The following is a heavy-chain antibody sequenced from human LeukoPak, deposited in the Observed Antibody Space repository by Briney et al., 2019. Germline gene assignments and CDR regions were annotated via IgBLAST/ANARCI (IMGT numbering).Heavy chain of an antibody. CDR1: GGSISSYY. J-gene: IGHJ4*02. Sequence: SETLSLTCTVSGGSISSYYWSWIRQPAGKGLEWIGRIYTSGSTNYNPSPKSRVTMSVDTSKNQFSLKLSSVTAADTAVYYCARESILTGYYLGGLNFDYWGQGTLVTVSS. CDR2: IYTSGST. V-gene: IGHV4-4*07. CDR3: ARESILTGYYLGGLNFDY. D-gene: IGHD3-9*01.